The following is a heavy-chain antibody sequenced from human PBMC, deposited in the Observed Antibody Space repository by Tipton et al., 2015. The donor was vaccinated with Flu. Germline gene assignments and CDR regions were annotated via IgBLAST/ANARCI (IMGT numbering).Heavy chain of an antibody. Sequence: QVQLVQSGAEVKKPGASVKVSCKASGYTFTGYYMHWVRQAPGQGLAGMGWINPNSGGTNYAQKFQGRVTMTRDTSISTAYMELSRLSSDDTAVYYCATAPVFDGGSDYWGQGTLVTVSS. CDR2: INPNSGGT. CDR3: ATAPVFDGGSDY. V-gene: IGHV1-2*02. CDR1: GYTFTGYY. D-gene: IGHD4-23*01. J-gene: IGHJ4*02.